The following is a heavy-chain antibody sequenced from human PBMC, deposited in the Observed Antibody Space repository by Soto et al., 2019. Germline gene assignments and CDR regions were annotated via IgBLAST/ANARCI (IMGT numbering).Heavy chain of an antibody. CDR1: GGSMSSFY. D-gene: IGHD2-15*01. Sequence: VQLQESGPGLAKPSETLSLTCTVSGGSMSSFYWSWIRQPPGKGLEWIGNVFYSGSTIYTPSLKSRVAISVDTSKIQFSLKLSSVTAADTAVYYCAKEICDPNGCYGRWLDPWGQGTLVTVSS. J-gene: IGHJ5*02. CDR3: AKEICDPNGCYGRWLDP. V-gene: IGHV4-59*01. CDR2: VFYSGST.